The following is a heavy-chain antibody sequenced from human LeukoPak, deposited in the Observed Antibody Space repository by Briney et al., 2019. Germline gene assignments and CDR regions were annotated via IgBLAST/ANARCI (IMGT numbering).Heavy chain of an antibody. CDR2: ITSSSSSI. CDR1: GFAFSSYS. V-gene: IGHV3-48*02. CDR3: VREDGSGRRPLDY. D-gene: IGHD3-10*01. Sequence: GGSLRLSCAASGFAFSSYSMNWVRQAPGKGLEWVSYITSSSSSINYADSVKGRFTISRDNAKNSLYLQMNSLRDDDTAVYYCVREDGSGRRPLDYWGQGTLVTVSS. J-gene: IGHJ4*02.